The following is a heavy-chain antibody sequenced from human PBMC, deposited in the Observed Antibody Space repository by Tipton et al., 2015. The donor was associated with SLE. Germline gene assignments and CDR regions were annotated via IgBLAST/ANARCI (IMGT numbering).Heavy chain of an antibody. Sequence: RSLRLSCAASGFNFDDYAMHWVRQGPGKGLEWVSGISWDSGSLDYADSVKGRFTISRDNSKNTLYLQMNSLRAEDTAVYYCSASLLPLYGMDVWGQGTTVTVSS. CDR2: ISWDSGSL. CDR1: GFNFDDYA. CDR3: SASLLPLYGMDV. V-gene: IGHV3-9*01. D-gene: IGHD6-25*01. J-gene: IGHJ6*02.